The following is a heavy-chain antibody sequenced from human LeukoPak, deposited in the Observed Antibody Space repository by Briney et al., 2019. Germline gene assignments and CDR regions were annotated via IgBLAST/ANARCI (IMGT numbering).Heavy chain of an antibody. V-gene: IGHV3-30-3*01. J-gene: IGHJ4*02. CDR2: ISYDGNKE. Sequence: PGRSLRLSCVASGFTFNNYAMHWVRQAPGGGLEWVTVISYDGNKEYYADSVKGRFTVSRDNSRNTLYLQMNSLRAEDTAVYYCARDCSSTRCFFFDYWGQGSLVTVSS. D-gene: IGHD2-2*01. CDR3: ARDCSSTRCFFFDY. CDR1: GFTFNNYA.